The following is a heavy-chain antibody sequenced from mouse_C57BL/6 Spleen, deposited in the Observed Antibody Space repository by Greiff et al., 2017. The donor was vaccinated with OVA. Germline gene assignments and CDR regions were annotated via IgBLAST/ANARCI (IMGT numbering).Heavy chain of an antibody. D-gene: IGHD2-4*01. V-gene: IGHV1-64*01. Sequence: QVQLQQPGAELVKPGASVKLSCKASGYTFTSYWMLWVKQRPGQGLEWIGMIHPNSGSTNYNEKFKSKATLTVDKSSSTAYMQLSSLTSEYSAVYCGARFDYGAPGFDYWGQGTTLTVSS. CDR1: GYTFTSYW. CDR2: IHPNSGST. CDR3: ARFDYGAPGFDY. J-gene: IGHJ2*01.